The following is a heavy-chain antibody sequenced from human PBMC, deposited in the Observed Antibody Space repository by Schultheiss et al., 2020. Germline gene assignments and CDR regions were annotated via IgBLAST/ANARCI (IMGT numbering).Heavy chain of an antibody. CDR3: AREIRYSVDV. CDR2: INWNGGSI. Sequence: GGSLRLSCAASGFTFSSYSMNWVRQAPGKGLEWVSGINWNGGSIGYADSVKGRFTISRDNAKNTLYLQMNSLRAEDTAVYYCAREIRYSVDVWGQGTTVTVSS. J-gene: IGHJ6*02. D-gene: IGHD2-15*01. CDR1: GFTFSSYS. V-gene: IGHV3-20*04.